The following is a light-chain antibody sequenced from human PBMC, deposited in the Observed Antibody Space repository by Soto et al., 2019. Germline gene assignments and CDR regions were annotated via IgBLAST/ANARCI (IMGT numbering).Light chain of an antibody. CDR1: SSDVGGYNY. Sequence: QSALTQPASVSGSPGQSITISCTGTSSDVGGYNYVSWYQQHPGKAPKLMIYDVSNRPSGVSIRFSGSKSGNTASLTISGLQAEDEAASSSTLLYVFGTGTKLTVL. CDR2: DVS. V-gene: IGLV2-14*01. J-gene: IGLJ1*01. CDR3: TLLYV.